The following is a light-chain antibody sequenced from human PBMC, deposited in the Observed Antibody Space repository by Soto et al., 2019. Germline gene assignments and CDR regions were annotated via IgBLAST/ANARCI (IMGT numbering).Light chain of an antibody. Sequence: QSVLTQPASVSGSPGQSITLLCTGTSSVFVIYNSVSWYQQHPGKAPKLMIHDVTNWPSGVSGRFSGSRSGNTASLTISGLQAEDEADYYCSPFTSSSSYVFGPGTKVTVL. V-gene: IGLV2-14*03. CDR2: DVT. CDR3: SPFTSSSSYV. J-gene: IGLJ1*01. CDR1: SSVFVIYNS.